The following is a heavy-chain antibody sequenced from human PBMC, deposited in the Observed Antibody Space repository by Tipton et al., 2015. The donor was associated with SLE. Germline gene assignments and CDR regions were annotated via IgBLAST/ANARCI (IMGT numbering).Heavy chain of an antibody. CDR1: GGSISSSSYY. J-gene: IGHJ6*02. V-gene: IGHV4-39*01. CDR3: ARHSGTYFYFYGMDV. CDR2: FYYSGNT. D-gene: IGHD1-26*01. Sequence: TLSLTCSVSGGSISSSSYYWGWIRQPPGKGLAWIGTFYYSGNTDYNPSLKSRVTISVDTSKNQFSLIPTYVTAADTAVYYCARHSGTYFYFYGMDVWGQGTTVIVSS.